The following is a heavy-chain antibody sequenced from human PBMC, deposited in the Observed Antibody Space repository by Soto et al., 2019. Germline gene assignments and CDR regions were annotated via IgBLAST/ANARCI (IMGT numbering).Heavy chain of an antibody. V-gene: IGHV1-3*01. CDR1: GYTFTSYA. J-gene: IGHJ4*02. D-gene: IGHD3-16*02. Sequence: GASVKVSCMASGYTFTSYAMHWVRQAPGQRLEWMGWINAGNGNTKYLQKFQGRVTITRDTSASTAYMELSSLRSEDTAVYYCARFSRLRLGELSFDYWGQGTLVTVSS. CDR2: INAGNGNT. CDR3: ARFSRLRLGELSFDY.